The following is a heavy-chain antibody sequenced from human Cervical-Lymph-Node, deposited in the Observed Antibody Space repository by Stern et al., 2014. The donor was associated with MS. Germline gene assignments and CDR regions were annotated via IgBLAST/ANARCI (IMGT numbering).Heavy chain of an antibody. CDR2: AWYGGRTA. D-gene: IGHD5-24*01. J-gene: IGHJ4*02. V-gene: IGHV3-33*01. CDR3: ARGHIPYSYNYLFDY. Sequence: VQLVESGGGVVQPGTSLRLSCAASGFTFSSYGMRWVRQAPGKGLEWVALAWYGGRTAYYTKSVKGRFTISRDNSKNTLFLQMNSLTAEDTAVYYCARGHIPYSYNYLFDYWGQGTLVTVSS. CDR1: GFTFSSYG.